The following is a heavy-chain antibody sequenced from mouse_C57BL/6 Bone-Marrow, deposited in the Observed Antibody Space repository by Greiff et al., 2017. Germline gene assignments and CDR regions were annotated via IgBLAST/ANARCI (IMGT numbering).Heavy chain of an antibody. J-gene: IGHJ3*01. CDR3: APSWAY. V-gene: IGHV1-50*01. CDR2: IDPSDSYT. Sequence: VKLQQPGAELVKPGASVKLSCKASGYTFTSYWMQWVKQRPGQGLAWIGEIDPSDSYTNYNQKFKGKATLTVDTSSSTAYMQLSSLTSEDSAVYYCAPSWAYWGQGTLVTVSA. CDR1: GYTFTSYW.